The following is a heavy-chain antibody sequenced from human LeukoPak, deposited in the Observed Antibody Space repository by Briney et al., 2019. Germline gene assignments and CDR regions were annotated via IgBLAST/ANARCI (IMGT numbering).Heavy chain of an antibody. CDR3: ARGSSGYSSGWYYSPWYYGMDV. V-gene: IGHV4-34*01. CDR1: GGSISGYY. Sequence: PSETLSLTCTVSGGSISGYYWSWIRQPPGKGLEWIGEINHSGSTNYNPSLKSRVTISVDASKNQFSLKLSSVTAADTAVYYCARGSSGYSSGWYYSPWYYGMDVWGQGTTVTVSS. D-gene: IGHD6-19*01. CDR2: INHSGST. J-gene: IGHJ6*02.